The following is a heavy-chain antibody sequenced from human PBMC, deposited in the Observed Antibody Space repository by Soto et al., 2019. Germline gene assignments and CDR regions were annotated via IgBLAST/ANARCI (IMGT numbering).Heavy chain of an antibody. CDR2: ISYDGSNK. CDR1: GFTFSSYG. Sequence: SLRLSCASSGFTFSSYGMHWVRQAPGKGLEWVALISYDGSNKYYADSVKGRFTISRDNSKNTLYLQMNSLRAEDTAVYYCAKGGSSGWYEVFYWGQGTLVTVSS. CDR3: AKGGSSGWYEVFY. J-gene: IGHJ4*02. D-gene: IGHD6-19*01. V-gene: IGHV3-30*18.